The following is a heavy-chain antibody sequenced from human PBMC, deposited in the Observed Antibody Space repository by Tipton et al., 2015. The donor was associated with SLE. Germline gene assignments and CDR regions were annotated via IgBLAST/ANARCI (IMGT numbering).Heavy chain of an antibody. J-gene: IGHJ3*02. CDR2: IYTSGST. CDR3: ARETSVYAFDI. CDR1: GGSISSGSYY. V-gene: IGHV4-61*09. Sequence: TLSLTCTVSGGSISSGSYYWSWIRQPAGKGLEWIGYIYTSGSTNYNPSLKSRVTISVDKSKNQFSLKLSSVTAADTAVYYCARETSVYAFDIWGQGTMVTVSS. D-gene: IGHD5/OR15-5a*01.